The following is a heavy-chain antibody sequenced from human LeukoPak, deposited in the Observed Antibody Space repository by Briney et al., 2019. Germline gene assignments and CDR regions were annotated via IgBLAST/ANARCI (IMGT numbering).Heavy chain of an antibody. D-gene: IGHD5-18*01. CDR3: ARDQTATKQIDY. Sequence: ASVKVSCKASGYAFTSYYMHWVRQAPGQGLEWMGIINPSGGSTSYAQKFQGRVTMTRDTSTSTVYMELSSLRSEDTAVYYCARDQTATKQIDYWGQGTLVTVSS. V-gene: IGHV1-46*01. J-gene: IGHJ4*02. CDR2: INPSGGST. CDR1: GYAFTSYY.